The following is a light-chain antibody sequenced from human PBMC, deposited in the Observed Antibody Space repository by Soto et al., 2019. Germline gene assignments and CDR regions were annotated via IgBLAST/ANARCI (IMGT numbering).Light chain of an antibody. Sequence: DIPLTQSPASVSAAVGDRINISCRASQPIKPWLAWYQQKPGKGPKLLIYTASTLETGVPSRFSGSGSGTDFTLTISSLQPEDAAIYSCQQAASFPFTFGPGAKV. CDR1: QPIKPW. CDR2: TAS. J-gene: IGKJ3*01. CDR3: QQAASFPFT. V-gene: IGKV1-12*02.